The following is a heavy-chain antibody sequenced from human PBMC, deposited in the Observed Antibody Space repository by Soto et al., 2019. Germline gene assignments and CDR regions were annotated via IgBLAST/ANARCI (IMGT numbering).Heavy chain of an antibody. Sequence: QVQLVESGGGVVQPGRSLRLSCVASGFTFSSYGMHWVRQAPGKGLEWVAIISYDGSNTYYADSIKCRFTISRDNSKNTLYLQMTSLRAEDKSVYYCAKEGGLSGSYYISSSYYFDYWGQGTLVTVSS. V-gene: IGHV3-30*18. J-gene: IGHJ4*02. D-gene: IGHD1-26*01. CDR1: GFTFSSYG. CDR2: ISYDGSNT. CDR3: AKEGGLSGSYYISSSYYFDY.